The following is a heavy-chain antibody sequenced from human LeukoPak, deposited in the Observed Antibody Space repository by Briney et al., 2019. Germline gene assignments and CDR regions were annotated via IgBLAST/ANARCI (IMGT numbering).Heavy chain of an antibody. CDR1: GFTFSSYW. V-gene: IGHV3-7*01. J-gene: IGHJ6*03. CDR3: ARDRPLGDSSGWLSYYYYYYMDV. D-gene: IGHD6-19*01. CDR2: IKQDGSEK. Sequence: GGSLRLSCAASGFTFSSYWMSWVRQAPGKGLEWVANIKQDGSEKYYVDPVKGRFTISRDNAKNSLYLQMNSLRAEDTAVYYCARDRPLGDSSGWLSYYYYYYMDVWGKGTTVTVSS.